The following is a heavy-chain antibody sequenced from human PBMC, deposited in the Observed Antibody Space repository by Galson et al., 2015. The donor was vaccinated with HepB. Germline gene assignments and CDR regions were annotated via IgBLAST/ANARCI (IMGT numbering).Heavy chain of an antibody. CDR1: GYTFTSYG. CDR3: ARLGCNGVSCYHHDYYMDV. V-gene: IGHV1-18*04. J-gene: IGHJ6*03. D-gene: IGHD2-8*01. Sequence: SVKVSCKASGYTFTSYGISWVRQAPGQGLEWMGWISAYNGNTNYAQKLQGRVTMTTDTSTSTAYMELRSLRSDDTAVYYCARLGCNGVSCYHHDYYMDVWGEGTTVTVSS. CDR2: ISAYNGNT.